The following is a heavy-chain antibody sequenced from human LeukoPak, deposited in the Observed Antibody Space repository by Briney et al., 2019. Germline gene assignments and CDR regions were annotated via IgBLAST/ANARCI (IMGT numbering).Heavy chain of an antibody. CDR2: ISFGGGHI. D-gene: IGHD2/OR15-2a*01. J-gene: IGHJ6*02. Sequence: GGSLRLSCVASRFTFSSYSMTWVRRAPGTGLEWVSSISFGGGHIFYTDSVKGQFTIFRDDSKNSLYLEMNSLRAEDTAVYFCARIVLTPPYGMDVWGQGTTVTVSS. V-gene: IGHV3-21*01. CDR3: ARIVLTPPYGMDV. CDR1: RFTFSSYS.